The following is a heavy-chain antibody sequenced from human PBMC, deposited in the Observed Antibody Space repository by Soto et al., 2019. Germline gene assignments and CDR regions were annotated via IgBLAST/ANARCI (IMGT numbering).Heavy chain of an antibody. J-gene: IGHJ5*02. CDR1: GGSFSGYY. V-gene: IGHV4-34*01. CDR3: EREALLITLFRGGNWCDP. D-gene: IGHD3-10*01. Sequence: QVQLQQWGAGLLKPSETLSLTCAVYGGSFSGYYWSWIRQPPGNGLARIGEINHSGSTNYNPSLMSRVTLTVDTAMNECFSGSGSVTAANLAVYYCEREALLITLFRGGNWCDPWGEGTLVTVSS. CDR2: INHSGST.